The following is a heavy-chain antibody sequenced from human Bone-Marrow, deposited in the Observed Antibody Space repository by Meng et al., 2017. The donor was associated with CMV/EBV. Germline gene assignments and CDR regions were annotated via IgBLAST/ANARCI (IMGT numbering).Heavy chain of an antibody. CDR2: IIPIFDTA. CDR3: ARDRKEHAFDI. D-gene: IGHD1-14*01. J-gene: IGHJ3*02. CDR1: GYTFTSYD. Sequence: SVKVSCKASGYTFTSYDISWVRQAPGQGLEWMGGIIPIFDTANYAQKFQGRVTITTDESTSTAYMELSSLRSEDTAVYYCARDRKEHAFDIWGQGTMVTVSS. V-gene: IGHV1-69*05.